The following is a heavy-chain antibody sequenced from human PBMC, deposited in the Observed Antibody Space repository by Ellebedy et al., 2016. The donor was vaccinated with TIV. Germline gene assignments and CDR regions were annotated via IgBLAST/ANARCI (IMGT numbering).Heavy chain of an antibody. CDR1: GGSFSGYY. CDR3: ARAGGYSTNWFDP. J-gene: IGHJ5*02. Sequence: SETLSLTXAVYGGSFSGYYWSWIRQPPGKGLEWIGYIYYSGSTNYNPSLKSRVTISVDTSKNQFSLKLSSVTAADTAVYYCARAGGYSTNWFDPWGQGTLVTVSS. V-gene: IGHV4-59*01. D-gene: IGHD6-25*01. CDR2: IYYSGST.